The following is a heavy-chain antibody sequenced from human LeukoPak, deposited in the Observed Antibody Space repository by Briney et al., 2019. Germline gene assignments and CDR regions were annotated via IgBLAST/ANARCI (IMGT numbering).Heavy chain of an antibody. CDR3: AKDRGSDYYDSGTYSDAFDI. J-gene: IGHJ3*02. Sequence: GGSLRLSCAASAFRFSSFAMTWVRQAPGKGLEWVSGISASGRSTYYADSVKGRFTISRDNSKNTLYLQMNSLRAEDTAVYYCAKDRGSDYYDSGTYSDAFDIWGQGTMLTVSS. CDR1: AFRFSSFA. CDR2: ISASGRST. V-gene: IGHV3-23*01. D-gene: IGHD3-10*01.